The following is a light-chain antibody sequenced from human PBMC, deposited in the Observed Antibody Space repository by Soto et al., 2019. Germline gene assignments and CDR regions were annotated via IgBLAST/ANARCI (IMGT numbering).Light chain of an antibody. CDR1: QSGLYSSNKKNY. CDR2: WAS. Sequence: DIVMTQSPDSLAVSLGERATINCKSSQSGLYSSNKKNYLARYQQKSGQSPKVLIYWASTRESGVPDRFSGSGSGTDFTLTISSLEAEAAAVYYCQQSYSTPRTFGQGTKVEIK. CDR3: QQSYSTPRT. J-gene: IGKJ1*01. V-gene: IGKV4-1*01.